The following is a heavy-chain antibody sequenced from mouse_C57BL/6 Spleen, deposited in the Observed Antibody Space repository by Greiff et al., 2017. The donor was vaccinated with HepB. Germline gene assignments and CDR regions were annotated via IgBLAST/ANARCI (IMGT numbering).Heavy chain of an antibody. CDR1: GFSLTSYG. D-gene: IGHD1-1*01. CDR3: AKTGFITTVVSFDY. Sequence: VKVVESGPGLVAPSQSLSITCTVSGFSLTSYGVSWVRQPPGKGLEWLGVIWGDGSTNYHSALISRLSISKDNSKSQVFLKLNSLQTDDTATYYCAKTGFITTVVSFDYWGQGTTLTVSS. V-gene: IGHV2-3*01. CDR2: IWGDGST. J-gene: IGHJ2*01.